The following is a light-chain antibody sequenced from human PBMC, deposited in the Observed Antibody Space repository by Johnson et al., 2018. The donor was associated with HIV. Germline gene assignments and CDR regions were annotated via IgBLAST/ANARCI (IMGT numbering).Light chain of an antibody. Sequence: QSVLTQPPSVSAAPGQKVTISCSGSSSNIGNNYVSWYQQLPGTAPKLLVYENVKRPSGIPDRFSGSKSGTSATLGITGLQTGDEADYYCGTWASSLSPNVCGTGTEVTVL. CDR3: GTWASSLSPNV. J-gene: IGLJ1*01. CDR1: SSNIGNNY. CDR2: ENV. V-gene: IGLV1-51*02.